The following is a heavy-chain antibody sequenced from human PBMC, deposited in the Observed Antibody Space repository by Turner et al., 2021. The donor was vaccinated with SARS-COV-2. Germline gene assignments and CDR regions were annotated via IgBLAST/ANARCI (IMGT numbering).Heavy chain of an antibody. Sequence: QLQLQESGPGLVKPSETLSLTCTVSGVALPTSSYYWGWIRQPPGKGLEWIGSIHYSGSTYYNASLESRVTISVDTSKNQFSLKLPSVTAADTAVYYCARVRTVTCITTTCLPSDAFDLWGQGTMVPVSS. CDR3: ARVRTVTCITTTCLPSDAFDL. CDR1: GVALPTSSYY. J-gene: IGHJ3*01. D-gene: IGHD3-10*01. V-gene: IGHV4-39*01. CDR2: IHYSGST.